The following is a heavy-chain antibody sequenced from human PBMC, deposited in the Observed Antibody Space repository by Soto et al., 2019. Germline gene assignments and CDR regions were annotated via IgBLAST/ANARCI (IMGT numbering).Heavy chain of an antibody. Sequence: QVQLVQSGAEVKKPGASVKVSCKASGYTFTSYGISWVRPAPGQGLECMGWINAYNGNTNYAQKLQGRVTLTTDPSTSTAYRELRRLRSDDTAVYYCARVLPPFDPWGQGTLVTVSS. CDR1: GYTFTSYG. V-gene: IGHV1-18*01. CDR2: INAYNGNT. J-gene: IGHJ5*02. CDR3: ARVLPPFDP.